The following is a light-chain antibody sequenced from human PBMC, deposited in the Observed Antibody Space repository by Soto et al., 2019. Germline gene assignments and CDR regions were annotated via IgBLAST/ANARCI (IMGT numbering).Light chain of an antibody. V-gene: IGKV3-15*01. J-gene: IGKJ1*01. CDR1: QYISSN. CDR2: GAS. Sequence: EILMTQSPTTLSVYPGERGTLSCRASQYISSNLAWYQQKPGQIPRLLIHGASTRATGIPARFSGSGSGTRFTLTIASLQSEDFAVYYCQQYDNWPRTFGQGTKVDIK. CDR3: QQYDNWPRT.